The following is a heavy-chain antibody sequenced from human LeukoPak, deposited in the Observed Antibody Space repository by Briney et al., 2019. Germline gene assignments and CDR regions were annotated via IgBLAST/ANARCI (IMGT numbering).Heavy chain of an antibody. CDR2: INHSGST. CDR1: GESFSGYY. V-gene: IGHV4-34*01. CDR3: ARPRRVTMVRGVSRNPFDY. Sequence: SETLFLTCALYGESFSGYYWSWIRQPPGKGLEWIGEINHSGSTNYNPSLKSRVTISVDTSKNQFSLKLSSVTAADTAVYYCARPRRVTMVRGVSRNPFDYWGQGTLVTVSS. J-gene: IGHJ4*02. D-gene: IGHD3-10*01.